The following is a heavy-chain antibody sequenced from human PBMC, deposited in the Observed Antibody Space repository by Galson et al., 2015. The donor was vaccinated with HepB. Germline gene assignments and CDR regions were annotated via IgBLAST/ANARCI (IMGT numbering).Heavy chain of an antibody. D-gene: IGHD6-6*01. V-gene: IGHV2-70*04. J-gene: IGHJ3*01. CDR1: GFSLNTLGTR. Sequence: PALVKPTQTLTLTCTLSGFSLNTLGTRVNWIRQPPGGALEWLAHVNWNGDKLYVPSLKTRLTISKATSQNQVDLTMTNVGPLDTATYYCARISSSHGAFDVWGQGTMVTVSS. CDR3: ARISSSHGAFDV. CDR2: VNWNGDK.